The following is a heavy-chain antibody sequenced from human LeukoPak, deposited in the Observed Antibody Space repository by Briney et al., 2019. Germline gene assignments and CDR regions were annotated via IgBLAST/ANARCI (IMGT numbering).Heavy chain of an antibody. CDR2: IYHSGST. D-gene: IGHD4-23*01. V-gene: IGHV4-59*01. J-gene: IGHJ4*02. Sequence: SETLSLTCTVSGGSISSYYWSWIRQASGKGLEWIGYIYHSGSTNYNPSLKSRVSISVDKSKNQFSLKLSSVTAADTAVYYCARGNGGNSFDYWGQGTLVTVSS. CDR3: ARGNGGNSFDY. CDR1: GGSISSYY.